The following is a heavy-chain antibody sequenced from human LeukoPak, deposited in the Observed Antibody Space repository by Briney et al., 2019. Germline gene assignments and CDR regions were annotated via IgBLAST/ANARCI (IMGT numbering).Heavy chain of an antibody. CDR3: ARGQDSSSWYPNNWFDP. V-gene: IGHV3-48*01. CDR1: GFTFSSYS. J-gene: IGHJ5*02. CDR2: ISSSSSTI. D-gene: IGHD6-13*01. Sequence: PGGSLRLSCAASGFTFSSYSMNWVRQAPGKGLEWVSYISSSSSTIYYADSVKGRFTISRDNAKNSLYLQMNSLRAEDTAVYYCARGQDSSSWYPNNWFDPWGQGTLVTVSS.